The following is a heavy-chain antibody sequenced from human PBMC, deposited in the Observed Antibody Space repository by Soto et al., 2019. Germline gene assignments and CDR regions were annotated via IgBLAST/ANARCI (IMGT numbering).Heavy chain of an antibody. Sequence: PSQTLSLTCAISGDSVSSNSAAWNWIRQSPSRGLEWQGRTYYRSKWYNDYAVSAKSRITINPDTSKNQFSLQLNSVTPEDTAVYYCARDRVVVAATNYYYYYGMDVWGQGTTVTVSS. J-gene: IGHJ6*02. CDR1: GDSVSSNSAA. CDR3: ARDRVVVAATNYYYYYGMDV. D-gene: IGHD2-15*01. CDR2: TYYRSKWYN. V-gene: IGHV6-1*01.